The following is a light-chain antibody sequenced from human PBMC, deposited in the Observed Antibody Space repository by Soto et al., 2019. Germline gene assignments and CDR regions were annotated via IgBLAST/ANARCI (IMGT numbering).Light chain of an antibody. CDR2: RNN. CDR3: AAWDDSLSGLV. V-gene: IGLV1-47*01. Sequence: QSVLTQPPSASGTPGQRVTISCSGSSSNIGRYYVYWYQQLPGTAPKLLIFRNNQRPSGVPDRFSGSRSGTSASLAISGLRSEDEADYYCAAWDDSLSGLVFGGGTKLPVL. CDR1: SSNIGRYY. J-gene: IGLJ2*01.